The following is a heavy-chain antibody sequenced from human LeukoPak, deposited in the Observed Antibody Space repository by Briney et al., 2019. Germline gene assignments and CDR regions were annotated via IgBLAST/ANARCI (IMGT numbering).Heavy chain of an antibody. CDR1: GFTFSSYG. J-gene: IGHJ4*02. CDR2: ISYDGSNK. CDR3: AKDLDHGDYVFDY. D-gene: IGHD4-17*01. V-gene: IGHV3-30*18. Sequence: PGRSLRLSCAASGFTFSSYGMHWVRQAPGKGLEWVAVISYDGSNKYYADSVEGRFTISRDNSKNTLYLQTNSLRAEDTAVYYCAKDLDHGDYVFDYWGQGTLVTVSS.